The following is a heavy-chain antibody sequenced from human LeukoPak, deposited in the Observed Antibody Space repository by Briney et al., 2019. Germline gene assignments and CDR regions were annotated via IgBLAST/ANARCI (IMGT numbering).Heavy chain of an antibody. J-gene: IGHJ6*04. Sequence: SVKVSCTASGGTFSSYAISWVRQAPGQGLEWMGGIIPIFGTANYAQKFQGRVTITADESTSTAYMELSSLRSEDTAVYYCARGRGVIILVSYYYYGMDVWGKGTTVTVSS. D-gene: IGHD3-10*01. CDR1: GGTFSSYA. V-gene: IGHV1-69*13. CDR3: ARGRGVIILVSYYYYGMDV. CDR2: IIPIFGTA.